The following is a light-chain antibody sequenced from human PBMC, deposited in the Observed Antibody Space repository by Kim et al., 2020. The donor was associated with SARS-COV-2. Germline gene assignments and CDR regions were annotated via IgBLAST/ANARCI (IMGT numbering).Light chain of an antibody. J-gene: IGKJ5*01. CDR3: QQYGGSPRIT. V-gene: IGKV3-20*01. CDR2: GAS. Sequence: DIVLTQSPATLSLSPGERATLSCRASQSVSSNYLAWYQQKPGQAPRLLIYGASSRASGIPDRFSGGGSGTDFSLMISRLEPEDFAVYFCQQYGGSPRITFGQGTRLEIK. CDR1: QSVSSNY.